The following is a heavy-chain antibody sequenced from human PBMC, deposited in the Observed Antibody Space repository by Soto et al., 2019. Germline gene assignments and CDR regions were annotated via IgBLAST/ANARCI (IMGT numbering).Heavy chain of an antibody. V-gene: IGHV4-39*01. Sequence: SETLSLTCTVSGGSISSYYWGWIRQPPGKGLEWIGSIYYSGSTYYNPSLKSRVTISVDTSKNQFSLKLSSVTAADTAVYYCARRDCGGDCYSALNWFDPWGQGTLVTVSS. J-gene: IGHJ5*02. CDR1: GGSISSYY. CDR2: IYYSGST. D-gene: IGHD2-21*01. CDR3: ARRDCGGDCYSALNWFDP.